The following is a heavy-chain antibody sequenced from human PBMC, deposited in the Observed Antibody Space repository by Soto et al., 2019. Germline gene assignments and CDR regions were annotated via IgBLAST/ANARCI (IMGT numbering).Heavy chain of an antibody. V-gene: IGHV3-43*01. CDR1: GFTFDDYT. Sequence: GGSLRLSCAASGFTFDDYTMHWVRQAPGKGLEWVSLISWDGGSTYYADSVKGRFTISRDNSKNSLYLQMNSLRTEDTALYYCAKDISQDIVVVPAPSHGMDVWGQGTTVTVSS. J-gene: IGHJ6*02. D-gene: IGHD2-2*01. CDR3: AKDISQDIVVVPAPSHGMDV. CDR2: ISWDGGST.